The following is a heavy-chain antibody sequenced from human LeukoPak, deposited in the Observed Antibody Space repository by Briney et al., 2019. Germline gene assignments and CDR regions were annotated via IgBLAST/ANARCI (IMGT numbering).Heavy chain of an antibody. V-gene: IGHV4-30-4*01. CDR1: GGSISSGDYY. CDR2: IHYSGST. Sequence: SETLSLTCTVSGGSISSGDYYWSWIRQPPGKGLEWIGYIHYSGSTYYNPSLKSRLTILVDTSKNQFSLKLSSVTAADTAVYYCAREWEILIYDYWGQGTLVTVSS. D-gene: IGHD1-26*01. CDR3: AREWEILIYDY. J-gene: IGHJ4*02.